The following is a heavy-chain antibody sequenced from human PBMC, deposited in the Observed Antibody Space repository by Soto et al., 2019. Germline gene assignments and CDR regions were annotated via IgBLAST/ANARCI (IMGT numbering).Heavy chain of an antibody. CDR2: ISSNGGTT. D-gene: IGHD1-7*01. Sequence: GGSLRLSCEASGFIFSSYDMHWVRQAPGKGLEYVSSISSNGGTTYYGNSVKGRFTISRDNSKNTLYLQMGSLRAEDMAVYYCVRRVSGNYDYWGQGTLVTVSS. J-gene: IGHJ4*02. CDR3: VRRVSGNYDY. V-gene: IGHV3-64*01. CDR1: GFIFSSYD.